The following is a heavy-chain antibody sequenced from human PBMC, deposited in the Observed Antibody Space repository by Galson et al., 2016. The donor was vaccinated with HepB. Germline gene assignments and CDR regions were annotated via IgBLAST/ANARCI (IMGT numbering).Heavy chain of an antibody. J-gene: IGHJ6*02. CDR1: GYTFTTYG. V-gene: IGHV1-18*01. CDR3: ARDPRKIRYQLLEIYYYYYAKDV. D-gene: IGHD2-2*01. Sequence: SVKVSCKASGYTFTTYGISWVRQAPGQGLEWMGWISAYNGNTTYAQTPQGRLTMTTDTSTSTAYMELRSLRSDDTAVYYCARDPRKIRYQLLEIYYYYYAKDVWGQGTTVTVSS. CDR2: ISAYNGNT.